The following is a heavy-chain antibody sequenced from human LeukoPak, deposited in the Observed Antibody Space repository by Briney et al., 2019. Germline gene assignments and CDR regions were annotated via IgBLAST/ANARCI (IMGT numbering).Heavy chain of an antibody. CDR3: ARALFLLYYFDY. CDR1: GYTFTSYA. V-gene: IGHV1-3*01. Sequence: ASVKVSCKASGYTFTSYAMHWVRQAPGQRLEWMGWINAGNGNTKYSQKFQGRVTITRDTSASTAYMELSSLRSEDTAVYYCARALFLLYYFDYWGQGTLVTVSS. J-gene: IGHJ4*02. CDR2: INAGNGNT. D-gene: IGHD3-16*01.